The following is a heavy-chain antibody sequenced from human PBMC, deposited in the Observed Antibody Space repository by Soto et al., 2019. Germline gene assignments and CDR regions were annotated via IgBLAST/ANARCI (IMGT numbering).Heavy chain of an antibody. Sequence: PSETLALTCTVSGGSISSGSYYWSWIRQHPGKGLEWIGYIYYSGSTNYNPSLKSRVTISVDTSKNQFSLKLSSVTAADTAVYYCARLVRYSSWYGDYYMDVWGKGTTVTVSS. D-gene: IGHD5-18*01. CDR3: ARLVRYSSWYGDYYMDV. CDR1: GGSISSGSYY. J-gene: IGHJ6*03. V-gene: IGHV4-61*01. CDR2: IYYSGST.